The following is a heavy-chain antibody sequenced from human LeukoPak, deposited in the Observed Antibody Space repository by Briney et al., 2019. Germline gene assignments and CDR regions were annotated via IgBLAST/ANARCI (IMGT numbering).Heavy chain of an antibody. D-gene: IGHD1-26*01. V-gene: IGHV4-61*08. J-gene: IGHJ4*02. CDR2: IYSRAFTRETT. CDR3: ARDQEYSGSYYRYFDY. Sequence: SETLSLTCTVSGGSISSGDYYWSWIRQPPGKGLEWIGYIYSRAFTRETTNYNPSLKSRVTISVDTSENQFSLKLTSVTATDTAVYYCARDQEYSGSYYRYFDYWGRGTLVTVSS. CDR1: GGSISSGDYY.